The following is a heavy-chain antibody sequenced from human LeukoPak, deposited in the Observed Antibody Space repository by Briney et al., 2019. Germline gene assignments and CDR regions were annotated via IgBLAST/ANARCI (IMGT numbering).Heavy chain of an antibody. CDR1: GVTFSDYY. Sequence: PGGSLRLSCAASGVTFSDYYMSWIRQAPGKGLEWVSYISSSISYTNYADSGKGRFTISRDSAKNSLYLQMNSLRAEDTAVYYCARDGRLDSGDVLRYFDWLGIGDYYYGMDVWGQGTTVTVSS. CDR3: ARDGRLDSGDVLRYFDWLGIGDYYYGMDV. V-gene: IGHV3-11*06. D-gene: IGHD3-9*01. CDR2: ISSSISYT. J-gene: IGHJ6*02.